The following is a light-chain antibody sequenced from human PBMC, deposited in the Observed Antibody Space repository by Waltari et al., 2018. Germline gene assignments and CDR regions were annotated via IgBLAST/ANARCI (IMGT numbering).Light chain of an antibody. CDR3: YSAADNDLGV. CDR1: VLANKY. CDR2: KDT. Sequence: SFELTQTSSLSVSPGQTVRNTCSGDVLANKYARWFQQKPGQAPILIISKDTERPSGIPERFSGSSSGTTVTLTISGAQVEDEADYYCYSAADNDLGVFGGGTKLTVL. V-gene: IGLV3-27*01. J-gene: IGLJ3*02.